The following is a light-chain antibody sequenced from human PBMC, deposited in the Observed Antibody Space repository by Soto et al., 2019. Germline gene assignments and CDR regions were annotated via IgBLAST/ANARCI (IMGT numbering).Light chain of an antibody. CDR2: GKS. Sequence: QSVMTXPPSXXXXXGRRVTISCTGXSSNIGAGYDVHWYQQLPGTAPKPRIYGKSHRPPGVPDRFSGSKSGTSASLAITGLQAEHEAEYYCQSYDSSLSGYVFGTGTKLTVL. CDR1: SSNIGAGYD. J-gene: IGLJ1*01. V-gene: IGLV1-40*01. CDR3: QSYDSSLSGYV.